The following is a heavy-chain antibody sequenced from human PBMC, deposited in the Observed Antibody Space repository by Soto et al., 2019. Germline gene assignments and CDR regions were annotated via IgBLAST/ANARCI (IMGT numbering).Heavy chain of an antibody. J-gene: IGHJ6*02. Sequence: QVQLVHSGAEVKKPGASVKVSCKASGYTFTSYYMHWVRQAPGQGLEWMGIINPSGGSAIYAQKFQGRVTRASDPSTSTVYMELSSLRSEDPAVYYCARDDGTEAYGIDVWGQGTTVTVSS. CDR3: ARDDGTEAYGIDV. D-gene: IGHD1-26*01. V-gene: IGHV1-46*03. CDR1: GYTFTSYY. CDR2: INPSGGSA.